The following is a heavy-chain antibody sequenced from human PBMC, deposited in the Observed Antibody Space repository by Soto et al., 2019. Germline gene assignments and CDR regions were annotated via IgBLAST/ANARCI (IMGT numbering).Heavy chain of an antibody. V-gene: IGHV3-30-3*01. J-gene: IGHJ4*02. CDR2: ISYDGSNK. CDR3: ARARIVGAPFDY. Sequence: PGGSLRLSCAASGFTFSSYAMHWVRQAPGKGLEWVAVISYDGSNKYYADSVKGRFTISRDNSKNTLYLQMNSLRAEDTAVYYCARARIVGAPFDYWGQGTLVTVS. CDR1: GFTFSSYA. D-gene: IGHD1-26*01.